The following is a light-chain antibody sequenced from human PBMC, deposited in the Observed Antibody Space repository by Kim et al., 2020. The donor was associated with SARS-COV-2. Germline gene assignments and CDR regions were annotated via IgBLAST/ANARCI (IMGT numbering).Light chain of an antibody. CDR2: DAS. J-gene: IGKJ2*03. Sequence: LSPGERAPLHCRASQSVSSYLAWFQQKPGQAPRPLIYDASNRAAGIPARFSGSGSGTDFTLTISSLEPEDFAVYYCQQRSNWPPFSFGQGNKLEI. CDR3: QQRSNWPPFS. CDR1: QSVSSY. V-gene: IGKV3-11*01.